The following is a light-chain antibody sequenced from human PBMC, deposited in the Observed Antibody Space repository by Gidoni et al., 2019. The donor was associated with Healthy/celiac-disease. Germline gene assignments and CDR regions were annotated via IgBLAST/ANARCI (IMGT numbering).Light chain of an antibody. V-gene: IGKV3-15*01. Sequence: EIVMTQSPATLSVSPGERATLSCRASQSVSRNLAWYQQKPGQAPRRLIYGASTRATGIPARFRGSGSGTEFTLTISSLQSEDFAVYYCQQYNNWPPMYTFGQGTKLEIK. CDR1: QSVSRN. CDR3: QQYNNWPPMYT. CDR2: GAS. J-gene: IGKJ2*01.